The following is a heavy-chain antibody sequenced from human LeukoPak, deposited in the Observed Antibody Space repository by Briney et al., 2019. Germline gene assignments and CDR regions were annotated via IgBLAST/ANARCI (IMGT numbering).Heavy chain of an antibody. CDR1: GFSFSTYD. D-gene: IGHD1-26*01. CDR2: ISGSASST. CDR3: AKNTSGSYFDH. V-gene: IGHV3-23*01. J-gene: IGHJ4*02. Sequence: PGGSLRLSCAASGFSFSTYDMTWVRQAPGKGLEWVSAISGSASSTNYADSVKGRFTISRDNSKNTLYLQMNSLRAEDTAVYYCAKNTSGSYFDHWGQGTLVTVSS.